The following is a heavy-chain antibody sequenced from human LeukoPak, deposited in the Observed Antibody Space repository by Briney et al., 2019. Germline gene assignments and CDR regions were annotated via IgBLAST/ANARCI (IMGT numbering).Heavy chain of an antibody. J-gene: IGHJ4*02. CDR3: ASLGLGGYCSSTSCYNFDY. V-gene: IGHV4-39*07. D-gene: IGHD2-2*02. Sequence: SETLSLTCTVSGGSISSSSYYWGWIRQPPGKGLEWIGSIYYSGSTYYNPSLKSRVTISVDTPKNQFSLKLSSVTAADTAVYYCASLGLGGYCSSTSCYNFDYWGQGTLVTVSS. CDR1: GGSISSSSYY. CDR2: IYYSGST.